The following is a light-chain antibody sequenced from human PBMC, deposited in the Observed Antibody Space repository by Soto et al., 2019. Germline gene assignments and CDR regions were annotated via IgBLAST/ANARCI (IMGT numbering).Light chain of an antibody. CDR1: QSVSSSY. Sequence: EIVLTQSPGTLSFSPGERATLSCRASQSVSSSYLAWYQQKPGQAPRLLIYGASSRATGIPDRFSGSGSGTDFTLTITRLEPEDSAVYFCQQYTGPPTTFGQGTRLEI. V-gene: IGKV3-20*01. J-gene: IGKJ5*01. CDR2: GAS. CDR3: QQYTGPPTT.